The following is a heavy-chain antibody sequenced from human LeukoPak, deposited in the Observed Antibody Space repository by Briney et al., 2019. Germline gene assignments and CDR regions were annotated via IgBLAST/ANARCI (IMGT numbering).Heavy chain of an antibody. V-gene: IGHV1-8*02. D-gene: IGHD1-1*01. Sequence: GASVKVSCKASGYTFTSYGISWVRQATGQGLEWMGWMNPNSGNTGYAQKFQGRVTMTRNTSISTAYMELSSLRSEDTAVYYCARGGNWNDEHFQHWGQGTLVTVSS. J-gene: IGHJ1*01. CDR1: GYTFTSYG. CDR3: ARGGNWNDEHFQH. CDR2: MNPNSGNT.